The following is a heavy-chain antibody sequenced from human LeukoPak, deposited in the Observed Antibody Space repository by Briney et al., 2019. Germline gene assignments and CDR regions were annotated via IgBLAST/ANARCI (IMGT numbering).Heavy chain of an antibody. CDR3: ARACSGGSCYFSAFDI. Sequence: PGGCLRLSCAASGFTFSSYAMSWVRQAPGKGLEWVSAISDSGGSTYYADSVKGRFTISRDNSKNTLYLQMNSLRAEDTAIYYCARACSGGSCYFSAFDIWGQGTMVTVSS. D-gene: IGHD2-15*01. CDR2: ISDSGGST. V-gene: IGHV3-23*01. CDR1: GFTFSSYA. J-gene: IGHJ3*02.